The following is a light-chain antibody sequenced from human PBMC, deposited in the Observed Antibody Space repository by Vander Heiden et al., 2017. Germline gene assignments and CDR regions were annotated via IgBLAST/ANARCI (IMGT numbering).Light chain of an antibody. CDR3: AAWDDSLSGLV. CDR2: MTN. J-gene: IGLJ1*01. CDR1: TSNIGSNY. V-gene: IGLV1-47*01. Sequence: QSVLTQSPSASGTPGQRCTIVCSGSTSNIGSNYVSWCQQLPGTAPKLLIYMTNQRPSGVPDRFSGSKSGTSAALAISGRRSEDEADYYCAAWDDSLSGLVFGIGTKVTVL.